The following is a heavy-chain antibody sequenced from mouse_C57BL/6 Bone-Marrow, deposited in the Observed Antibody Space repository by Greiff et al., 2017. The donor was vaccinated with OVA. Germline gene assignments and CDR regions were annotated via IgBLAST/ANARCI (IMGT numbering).Heavy chain of an antibody. V-gene: IGHV2-4*01. CDR2: IWSGGST. CDR3: AKPPYYYGSSRLAMDD. Sequence: QVQLQQSGPGLVQPSQSLSITCTVSGFSLTSYGVHRVRQPPGKGLEWLGVIWSGGSTDYNAAFISRLSISKDNSKSQVFFKMNSLQADDTAIYYGAKPPYYYGSSRLAMDDWGQGTSVTVSS. J-gene: IGHJ4*01. D-gene: IGHD1-1*01. CDR1: GFSLTSYG.